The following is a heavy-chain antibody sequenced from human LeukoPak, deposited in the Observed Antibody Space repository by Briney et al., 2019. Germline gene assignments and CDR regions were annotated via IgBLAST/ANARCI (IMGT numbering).Heavy chain of an antibody. CDR3: VRDFGESSGYYFDY. Sequence: ETLSLTCTVSGGSIRSSHYYWGWIRQPPGKGLVWVSRINGDGSTLSYADSVKGRFTISRDNAKNTLYLQMNSLRAEDTAVYYCVRDFGESSGYYFDYWGQGTLVTVSS. J-gene: IGHJ4*02. CDR1: GGSIRSSHYY. D-gene: IGHD3-22*01. CDR2: INGDGSTL. V-gene: IGHV3-74*01.